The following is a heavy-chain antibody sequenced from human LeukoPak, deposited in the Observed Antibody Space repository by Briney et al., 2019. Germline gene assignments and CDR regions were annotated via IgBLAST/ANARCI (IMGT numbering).Heavy chain of an antibody. D-gene: IGHD2-15*01. CDR1: GYTFTSYG. CDR2: ISAYNGNT. Sequence: ASVKVSCKASGYTFTSYGISWVRQAPGQGLAWMGWISAYNGNTNYAQKLQGRVTMTTDTSTSTAYMELRSLRSDDTAVYYCARGLGYCSGGSCEIYYYYGMDVWGQGTTVTVSS. V-gene: IGHV1-18*01. J-gene: IGHJ6*02. CDR3: ARGLGYCSGGSCEIYYYYGMDV.